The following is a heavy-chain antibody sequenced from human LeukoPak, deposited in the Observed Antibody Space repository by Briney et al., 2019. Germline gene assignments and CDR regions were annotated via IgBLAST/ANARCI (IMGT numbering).Heavy chain of an antibody. CDR1: GGSLSSGSYY. D-gene: IGHD6-6*01. CDR2: IYTSGST. V-gene: IGHV4-61*02. J-gene: IGHJ5*02. CDR3: ARDVPSGSIAGDWFDP. Sequence: SETLSLTCTVSGGSLSSGSYYWGWDRQPAGRGLEGIGRIYTSGSTNYNPSRKSRVTISGDTSKNQCSLQLSSVTAADTAVYYCARDVPSGSIAGDWFDPWGQGTLVTVSS.